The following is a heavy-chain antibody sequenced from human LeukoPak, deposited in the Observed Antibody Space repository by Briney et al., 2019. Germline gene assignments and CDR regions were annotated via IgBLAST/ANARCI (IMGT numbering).Heavy chain of an antibody. D-gene: IGHD3-22*01. J-gene: IGHJ3*02. CDR2: IIPILGIA. CDR3: ASPGPYYYDSSGYSDAFDI. Sequence: SVKVSCKASGGTFSSYAISWVRQAPGQGLEWMGRIIPILGIANYAQKFQGRVTITADKSTSTAYMELSSLRSEDTAVYYCASPGPYYYDSSGYSDAFDIRGQGTMVTVSS. V-gene: IGHV1-69*04. CDR1: GGTFSSYA.